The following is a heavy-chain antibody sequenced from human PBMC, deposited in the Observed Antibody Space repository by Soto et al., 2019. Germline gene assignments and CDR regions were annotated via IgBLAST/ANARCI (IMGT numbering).Heavy chain of an antibody. CDR2: IGTRGDI. CDR3: AREETAWPLAYGLDV. V-gene: IGHV3-21*01. D-gene: IGHD2-21*02. J-gene: IGHJ6*02. CDR1: GFTFIRYS. Sequence: PGGSLRLSCAGSGFTFIRYSMNWFRQSPGKGLEWVASIGTRGDIYYAESVKGRLTISRDNAKNSLSLEMDSLRVEDTGVYYCAREETAWPLAYGLDVWGQGTTVTVSS.